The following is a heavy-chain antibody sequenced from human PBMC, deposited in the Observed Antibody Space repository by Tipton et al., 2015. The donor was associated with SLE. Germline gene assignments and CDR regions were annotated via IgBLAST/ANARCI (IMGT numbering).Heavy chain of an antibody. CDR3: ARVNYGSGSYLDYYYYYYMDV. J-gene: IGHJ6*03. V-gene: IGHV4-4*02. CDR1: GDSMNSDTW. D-gene: IGHD3-10*01. Sequence: LSLTCAVSGDSMNSDTWWSWVRQPPGKGLEWIGEIFHSGYTSYHPSLRSRVTISVDTSKNQFSLKLSSVTAADTAVYYCARVNYGSGSYLDYYYYYYMDVWGKGTTVTVSS. CDR2: IFHSGYT.